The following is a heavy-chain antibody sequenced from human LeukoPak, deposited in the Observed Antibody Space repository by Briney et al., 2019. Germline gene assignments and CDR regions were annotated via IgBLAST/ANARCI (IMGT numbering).Heavy chain of an antibody. D-gene: IGHD6-19*01. CDR3: TRAVSSVAPHFDH. V-gene: IGHV3-74*01. CDR1: GLTFSSYW. J-gene: IGHJ4*02. CDR2: INSDGSTT. Sequence: GGSLRLSCAASGLTFSSYWMHWVRQAPGKGLVWVSRINSDGSTTSYADSVKGRFTISRDNAKNTLFLQMSSLRAEDMAVYYCTRAVSSVAPHFDHWGQGTLVTVSS.